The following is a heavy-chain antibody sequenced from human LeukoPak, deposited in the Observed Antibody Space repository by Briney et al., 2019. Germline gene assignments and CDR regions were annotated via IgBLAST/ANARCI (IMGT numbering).Heavy chain of an antibody. Sequence: GGTLRLSCAASGFTFSSYGMSWVRQAPGKGLEWLSALSGRGRDTFYADSVKGRFTISRDNSKNTLYLQMNSLRAEDTAVYYCAKRPHYDSSGYYYKGGAGDAFDIWGQGTMVTVSS. CDR3: AKRPHYDSSGYYYKGGAGDAFDI. CDR2: LSGRGRDT. D-gene: IGHD3-22*01. J-gene: IGHJ3*02. V-gene: IGHV3-23*01. CDR1: GFTFSSYG.